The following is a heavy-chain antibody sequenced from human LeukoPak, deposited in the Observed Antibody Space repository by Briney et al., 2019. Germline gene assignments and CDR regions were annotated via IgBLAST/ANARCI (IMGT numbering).Heavy chain of an antibody. D-gene: IGHD3-10*01. V-gene: IGHV3-30-3*01. Sequence: GRSLRLSCAASGFTFSSYAMHWVRQAPGKGLEWVAVISYDGSNKYYADSVKGRFTISRDNSKNTLYLQMNSLRAEDTAVYYCARDITFDYYGSGSYSSYYCGMDVWGQGTTVTVSS. CDR2: ISYDGSNK. CDR3: ARDITFDYYGSGSYSSYYCGMDV. J-gene: IGHJ6*02. CDR1: GFTFSSYA.